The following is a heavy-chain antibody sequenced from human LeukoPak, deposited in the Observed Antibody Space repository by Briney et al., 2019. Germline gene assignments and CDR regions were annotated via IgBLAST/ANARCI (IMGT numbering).Heavy chain of an antibody. J-gene: IGHJ4*02. CDR2: INHSGST. CDR3: ARSKRITMVRGVIFYFDY. Sequence: KPSETLSLTCAVYGGSFSGYYWSWIRQPPGKGLEWIGEINHSGSTNYNPSLKSRATISVDTSKNQFSLKLSSVTAADTAVYYCARSKRITMVRGVIFYFDYWGQGTLVTVSS. CDR1: GGSFSGYY. D-gene: IGHD3-10*01. V-gene: IGHV4-34*01.